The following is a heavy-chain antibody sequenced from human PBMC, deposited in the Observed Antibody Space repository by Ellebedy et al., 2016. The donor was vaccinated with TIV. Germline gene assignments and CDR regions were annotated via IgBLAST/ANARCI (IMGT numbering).Heavy chain of an antibody. D-gene: IGHD5-24*01. CDR3: ARWSWLHGDETDY. CDR1: GYNFTTYW. CDR2: IYPGDSDT. V-gene: IGHV5-51*01. Sequence: GESLKISXKGSGYNFTTYWIGWVRQMPGKGLEWMGIIYPGDSDTRYSPSFQGQVTISADKSTSIAYLQWSSLKASDTAMYYCARWSWLHGDETDYWGQGTLVSVSS. J-gene: IGHJ4*02.